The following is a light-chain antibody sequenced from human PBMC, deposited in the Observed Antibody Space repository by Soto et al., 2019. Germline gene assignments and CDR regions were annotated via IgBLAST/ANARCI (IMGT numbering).Light chain of an antibody. CDR1: QSVSRTY. Sequence: EIVLTQSPGTLSLSPGERATLSFRASQSVSRTYLAWYQQKPVQAPRLLIHGASTRAPGFPARFSGSGSGTDFTLTISSLQPDDFATYYCQQYNSWTFGQGTKVDIK. J-gene: IGKJ1*01. V-gene: IGKV3-20*01. CDR3: QQYNSWT. CDR2: GAS.